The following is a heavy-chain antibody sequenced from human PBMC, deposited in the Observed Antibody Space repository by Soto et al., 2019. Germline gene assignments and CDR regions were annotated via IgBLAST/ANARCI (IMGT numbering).Heavy chain of an antibody. V-gene: IGHV3-21*01. CDR1: GFTFSSYS. CDR2: ISSSSSYI. J-gene: IGHJ3*02. CDR3: ARDADGYSSGWYVFDI. D-gene: IGHD6-19*01. Sequence: EVQLVESGGGLVKPGGSLRLSCAASGFTFSSYSMNWVRQAPGKGLEWVSSISSSSSYIYYADSVKGRFTISRDNAKNSLYLQMNSLRDEDTAVYYCARDADGYSSGWYVFDIWGQGTMVTVSS.